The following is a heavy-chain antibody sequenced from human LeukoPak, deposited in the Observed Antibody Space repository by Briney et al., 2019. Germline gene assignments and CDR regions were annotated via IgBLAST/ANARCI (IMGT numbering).Heavy chain of an antibody. J-gene: IGHJ4*02. Sequence: QPGGSLRLSCEASGFTFSRYAMSWVRQAPGKGLAWVSVISSSADSTYYADSVKGRFTISRDNSKNTLYLQMNNLRAEDTAVYYCAKPLEKYTYGGNFGYWGQGILVTVSS. V-gene: IGHV3-23*01. CDR1: GFTFSRYA. CDR2: ISSSADST. CDR3: AKPLEKYTYGGNFGY. D-gene: IGHD4-23*01.